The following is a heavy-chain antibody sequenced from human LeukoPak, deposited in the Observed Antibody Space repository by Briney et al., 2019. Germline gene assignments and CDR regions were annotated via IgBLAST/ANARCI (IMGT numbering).Heavy chain of an antibody. Sequence: SETLSLTCTVSGGSISSYYWSWIRQPPGKGLEWIGYIFYGGSTNYNPSLKSRVTLPVDTSKNQFSLKLSSVTAADTAVYYCARESIAVPGDAFDIWGQGTMVTVSS. D-gene: IGHD6-19*01. V-gene: IGHV4-59*01. J-gene: IGHJ3*02. CDR1: GGSISSYY. CDR2: IFYGGST. CDR3: ARESIAVPGDAFDI.